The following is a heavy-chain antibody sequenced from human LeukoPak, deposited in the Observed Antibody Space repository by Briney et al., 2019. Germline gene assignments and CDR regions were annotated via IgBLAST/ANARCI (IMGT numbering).Heavy chain of an antibody. Sequence: GESLRLSCAASGFTFSSYWMSWVRQAPGKGLEWVANIKQDGSEKYYVDSVKGRFTISRDNAKNSLYLQMNSLRAEDTAVYYCARDRGYYGSGIFDYWGQGTLVTVSS. V-gene: IGHV3-7*01. CDR1: GFTFSSYW. CDR2: IKQDGSEK. CDR3: ARDRGYYGSGIFDY. D-gene: IGHD3-10*01. J-gene: IGHJ4*02.